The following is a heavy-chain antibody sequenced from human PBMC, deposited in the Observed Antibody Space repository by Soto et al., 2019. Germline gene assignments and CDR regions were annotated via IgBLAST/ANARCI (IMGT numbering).Heavy chain of an antibody. CDR3: ARYHTQLERRWDNWFDP. CDR2: IYYSGST. Sequence: QVQLQESGPGLVKPSQTLSLTGTVSGGSISSCGYYWSWIRQHPGKGLEWIGYIYYSGSTYYNPSLKRRVTISVDTAKNQFSLKLSSVTAADTAVYYCARYHTQLERRWDNWFDPWGQGTLVTVSS. J-gene: IGHJ5*02. CDR1: GGSISSCGYY. V-gene: IGHV4-31*03. D-gene: IGHD1-1*01.